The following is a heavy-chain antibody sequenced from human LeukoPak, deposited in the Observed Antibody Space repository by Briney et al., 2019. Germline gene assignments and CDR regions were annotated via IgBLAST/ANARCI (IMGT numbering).Heavy chain of an antibody. CDR3: ASLATQWAYYFDY. J-gene: IGHJ4*02. D-gene: IGHD5-12*01. CDR2: IYYSGST. V-gene: IGHV4-39*01. CDR1: GGSISSSSYY. Sequence: SETLSLTCTVSGGSISSSSYYWGWIRQPPGKGLEWIGGIYYSGSTYYNPSLKSRVTISVDTSKNQFSLKLSSVTAADTAVYYCASLATQWAYYFDYWGQGTLVTVSS.